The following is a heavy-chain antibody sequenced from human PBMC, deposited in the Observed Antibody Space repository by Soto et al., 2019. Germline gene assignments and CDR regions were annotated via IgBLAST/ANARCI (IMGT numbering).Heavy chain of an antibody. Sequence: VQLVESGGGLIQPGGSLRLSCPASGFTVSNNHMTCVRQAAGKGLELVSFVHGGGSTSYADSVKGRFTISRDNSKRTLYLQMDSLRDADTAIYYCGGGLATAASRDYWGRGSLVTVSS. D-gene: IGHD3-16*01. V-gene: IGHV3-53*01. CDR2: VHGGGST. J-gene: IGHJ4*02. CDR1: GFTVSNNH. CDR3: GGGLATAASRDY.